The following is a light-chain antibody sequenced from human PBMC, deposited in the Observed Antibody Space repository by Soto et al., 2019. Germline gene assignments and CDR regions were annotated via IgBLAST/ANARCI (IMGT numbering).Light chain of an antibody. CDR3: QQFDSVPCT. CDR1: QDIKNY. J-gene: IGKJ2*02. CDR2: DAS. Sequence: IQMTQSPSSLSASVGDRVTITCQASQDIKNYLIWYQQKPGKAPKLLIYDASTFGTGVSSRFSGSGSGTHFTLTISSLQHEDIATYYCQQFDSVPCTFGQGTKLEIK. V-gene: IGKV1-33*01.